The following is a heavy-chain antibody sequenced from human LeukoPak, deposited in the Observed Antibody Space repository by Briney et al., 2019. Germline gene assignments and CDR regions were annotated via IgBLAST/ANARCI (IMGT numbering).Heavy chain of an antibody. CDR3: ARHVDYYDSSGYFLPDY. CDR2: IYYSGST. CDR1: GGSISSSSYY. Sequence: SETLSLTCTVSGGSISSSSYYWGWIRQPPGKGLEWIGSIYYSGSTYYNPSLKSRVTISVDTSKNQFSLKLSSVAAADTAVYYCARHVDYYDSSGYFLPDYWGQGTLVTVSS. D-gene: IGHD3-22*01. V-gene: IGHV4-39*01. J-gene: IGHJ4*02.